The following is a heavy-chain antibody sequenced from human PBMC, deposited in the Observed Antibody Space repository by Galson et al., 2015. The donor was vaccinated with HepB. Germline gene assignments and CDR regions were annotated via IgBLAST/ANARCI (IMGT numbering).Heavy chain of an antibody. D-gene: IGHD6-13*01. Sequence: SLRLSCAASGFTFGDYAMSWFRQAPGKGLEWVGFIRSKAYGGTTEYAASVKGRFTISRDDSKSIAYLQMNSLKTEDTAVYYCTRLGYSSSWYVDYWGQGTLVTVSS. CDR1: GFTFGDYA. V-gene: IGHV3-49*03. CDR3: TRLGYSSSWYVDY. CDR2: IRSKAYGGTT. J-gene: IGHJ4*02.